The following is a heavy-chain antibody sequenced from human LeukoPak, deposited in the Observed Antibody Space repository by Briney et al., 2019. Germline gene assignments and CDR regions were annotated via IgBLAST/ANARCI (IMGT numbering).Heavy chain of an antibody. D-gene: IGHD6-13*01. CDR3: ARNKPAAGTRKSHWFDP. J-gene: IGHJ5*02. V-gene: IGHV1-69*05. CDR2: IIPIFGTA. Sequence: ASVKVSCKASGGTFSSYAISWVRQAPGQGLEWMGGIIPIFGTANYEQKFQGRVTITTDESTSTAYMELSSLRSEDTAVYYCARNKPAAGTRKSHWFDPWGQGTLVTVSS. CDR1: GGTFSSYA.